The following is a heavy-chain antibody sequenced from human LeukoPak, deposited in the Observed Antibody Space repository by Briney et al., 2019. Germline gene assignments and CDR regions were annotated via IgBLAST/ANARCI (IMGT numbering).Heavy chain of an antibody. D-gene: IGHD5-12*01. CDR2: IIPIFGTA. CDR1: GYTFTGYY. V-gene: IGHV1-69*05. CDR3: ARDLAYLDY. J-gene: IGHJ4*02. Sequence: SVKVSCKASGYTFTGYYMHWVRQAPGQGLEWMGRIIPIFGTANYAQKFQGRVTITTDESTSTAYMELSSLRSEDTAVYYCARDLAYLDYWGQGTLVTVSS.